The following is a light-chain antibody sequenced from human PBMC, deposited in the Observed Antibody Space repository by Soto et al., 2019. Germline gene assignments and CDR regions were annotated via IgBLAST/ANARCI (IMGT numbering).Light chain of an antibody. J-gene: IGKJ4*01. CDR3: QQRSNWPPGLT. CDR1: QSVSSY. V-gene: IGKV3-11*01. Sequence: DIVLTQSPATLSLSPGERATLSCRASQSVSSYLAWYQQKPGQAPRLLIYDASNRATGIPARFSGSGSGTDFTLTISSLEPEDFAVYYCQQRSNWPPGLTFGGGTKV. CDR2: DAS.